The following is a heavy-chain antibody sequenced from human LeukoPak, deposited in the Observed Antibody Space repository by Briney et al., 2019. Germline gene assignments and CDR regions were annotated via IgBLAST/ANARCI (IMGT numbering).Heavy chain of an antibody. CDR3: ARGGQILIAAAANWFDP. CDR2: ISAYNGNT. CDR1: GYTFTSYG. V-gene: IGHV1-18*01. D-gene: IGHD6-13*01. Sequence: ASVKVSCKASGYTFTSYGISWVRQAPGQGLEWMGWISAYNGNTNYAQKLQGRVTMTTDTSTSTAYMELRSLRSDDTAVYYCARGGQILIAAAANWFDPWGQGTLVTVSS. J-gene: IGHJ5*02.